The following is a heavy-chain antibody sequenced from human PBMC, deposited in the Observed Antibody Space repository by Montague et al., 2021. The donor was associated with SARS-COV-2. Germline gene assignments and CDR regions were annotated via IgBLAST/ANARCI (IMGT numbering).Heavy chain of an antibody. CDR3: ARLRGDYGGTYDTFDI. D-gene: IGHD4-23*01. CDR2: IYYSGST. CDR1: GGSINSGNYY. V-gene: IGHV4-39*01. Sequence: SETLSLTCTVSGGSINSGNYYWSWIRQHPGKGLEWIGSIYYSGSTYYNPSLKSRVTISVDTSKNQFSLKLSSVTAADTAVYYCARLRGDYGGTYDTFDIWGQGTMVTVSS. J-gene: IGHJ3*02.